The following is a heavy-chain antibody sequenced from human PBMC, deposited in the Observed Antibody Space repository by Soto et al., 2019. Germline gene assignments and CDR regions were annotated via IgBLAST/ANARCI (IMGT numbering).Heavy chain of an antibody. Sequence: SETLSLTCAVYGGSFSGYYWSWIRQPPGKGLEWIGEINHSGSTNYNPSLKSRVTISVDTSKNQFSLKLSSVTAADTAVYYCASGAAGTYLEYWGQGTLVTVSS. D-gene: IGHD6-13*01. CDR2: INHSGST. CDR3: ASGAAGTYLEY. CDR1: GGSFSGYY. V-gene: IGHV4-34*01. J-gene: IGHJ4*02.